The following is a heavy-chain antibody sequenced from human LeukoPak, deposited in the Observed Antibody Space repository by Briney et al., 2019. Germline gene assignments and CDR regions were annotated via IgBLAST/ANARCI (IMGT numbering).Heavy chain of an antibody. D-gene: IGHD6-6*01. CDR2: IWYDGSNQ. CDR3: ARDRGEVTAARRLDY. J-gene: IGHJ4*02. CDR1: GFTFSSYG. Sequence: PGGSLRLSCAASGFTFSSYGMHWVRQAPGKGLEWVAIIWYDGSNQYYADSVKGRFTISRDNSKNTLYLQMNSLRAEDTAVYYCARDRGEVTAARRLDYWGQGTLVTVSS. V-gene: IGHV3-33*01.